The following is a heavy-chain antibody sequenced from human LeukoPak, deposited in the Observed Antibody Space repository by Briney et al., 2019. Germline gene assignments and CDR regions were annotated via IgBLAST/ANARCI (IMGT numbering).Heavy chain of an antibody. CDR3: ANRGMDV. V-gene: IGHV4-59*08. D-gene: IGHD2/OR15-2a*01. CDR1: GGFLSSYY. J-gene: IGHJ6*03. Sequence: SETLSLTCTVSGGFLSSYYWSWIRQPPGKGLEWIGYIYYSGSTNYNPCLKSRVTIPVDTPKNQFSLKLSSVTAADTAVYYSANRGMDVWGKGTTVTVSS. CDR2: IYYSGST.